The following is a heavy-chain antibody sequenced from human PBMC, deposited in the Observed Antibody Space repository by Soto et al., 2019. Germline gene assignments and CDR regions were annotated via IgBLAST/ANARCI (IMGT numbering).Heavy chain of an antibody. Sequence: PGGSLRLSCAASGFTFSDYYMSWIRQAPGKGLEWVSYISSSGSTIYYADSVKGRFTISRDNAKNSLYLQMNSLRAEDTAVYYCARVIQLTTGDAFDIWGQGTMVTVSS. D-gene: IGHD1-1*01. CDR1: GFTFSDYY. V-gene: IGHV3-11*01. CDR3: ARVIQLTTGDAFDI. CDR2: ISSSGSTI. J-gene: IGHJ3*02.